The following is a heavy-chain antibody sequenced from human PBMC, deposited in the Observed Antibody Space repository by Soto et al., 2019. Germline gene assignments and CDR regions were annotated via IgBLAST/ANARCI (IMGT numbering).Heavy chain of an antibody. J-gene: IGHJ5*02. V-gene: IGHV1-18*04. Sequence: QVRLVQSGAEVKKPGAAVKVSCKAAGYTFTSYGISWVRQAPGQGLAWMGWISADNGNTNYAQKIQGRVTMTADTSTSTAYMALRSLRADDTAVYCCARARSRVILEWLLDNWFDPWGQGTLVTVSS. CDR1: GYTFTSYG. D-gene: IGHD3-3*01. CDR2: ISADNGNT. CDR3: ARARSRVILEWLLDNWFDP.